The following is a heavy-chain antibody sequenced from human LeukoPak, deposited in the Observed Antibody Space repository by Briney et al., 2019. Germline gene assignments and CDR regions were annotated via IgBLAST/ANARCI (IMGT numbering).Heavy chain of an antibody. CDR3: TNVWGSYRRIDY. CDR1: GFTFGDYA. J-gene: IGHJ4*02. CDR2: IRSKAYGGTT. Sequence: GRSLRLSCTASGFTFGDYAMSWVRQAPGKGLEWVGFIRSKAYGGTTEYAASVKARFIISRDDSKSIAYLQMNSLKTEDTAVYYCTNVWGSYRRIDYWGQGTLVTVSS. D-gene: IGHD3-16*02. V-gene: IGHV3-49*04.